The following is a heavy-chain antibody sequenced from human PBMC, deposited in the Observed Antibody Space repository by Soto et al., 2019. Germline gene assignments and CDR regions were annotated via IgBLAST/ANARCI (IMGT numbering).Heavy chain of an antibody. CDR1: GCSVSNSNYY. Sequence: XETLSLTCTVAGCSVSNSNYYWGWIRQSRGKGLEWIGSVYYRGRSYSKSSVKSRVTISVDTSKKQFSLNLNSVTASDTAVYYCVSQRTSVLTQAYFDYWGPGALVTVSS. D-gene: IGHD2-8*01. V-gene: IGHV4-39*01. CDR3: VSQRTSVLTQAYFDY. J-gene: IGHJ4*02. CDR2: VYYRGRS.